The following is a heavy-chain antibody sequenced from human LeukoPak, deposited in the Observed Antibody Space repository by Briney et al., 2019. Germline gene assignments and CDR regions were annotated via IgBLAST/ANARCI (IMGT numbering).Heavy chain of an antibody. J-gene: IGHJ4*02. D-gene: IGHD6-13*01. CDR3: ARVWDSSSSPFDY. V-gene: IGHV3-20*04. Sequence: PGGSLRLSCAASGFTFDDYGMSWVHQAPGKGLEWVSGINWNGGSTGYADSVKGRFTISRDNAKNSLYLQMNSLRAEDTAVYYCARVWDSSSSPFDYWGQGTLVTVSS. CDR1: GFTFDDYG. CDR2: INWNGGST.